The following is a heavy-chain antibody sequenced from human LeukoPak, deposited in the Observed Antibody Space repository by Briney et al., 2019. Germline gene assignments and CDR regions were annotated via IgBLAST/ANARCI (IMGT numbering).Heavy chain of an antibody. V-gene: IGHV3-48*03. J-gene: IGHJ4*02. CDR3: ARGSSTVTIYFDY. Sequence: GGSLRLSCAASGFTFSSYEVNWVRQAQGKGLEWVSYISSSGSTIYYADSVKGRFTISRDNAKNSLYLQMNSLRAEDTAVYYCARGSSTVTIYFDYWGQGTLVTVSS. CDR2: ISSSGSTI. CDR1: GFTFSSYE. D-gene: IGHD4-17*01.